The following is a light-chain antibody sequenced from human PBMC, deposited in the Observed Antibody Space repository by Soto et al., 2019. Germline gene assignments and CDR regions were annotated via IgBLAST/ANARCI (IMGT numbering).Light chain of an antibody. CDR3: QQYYSTPIT. J-gene: IGKJ5*01. CDR2: WAS. CDR1: QIVLYSSNNKNY. Sequence: DIVMTQAPDSLAVSLGERASMNCESSQIVLYSSNNKNYLAWYQQKPGQPPKLLIYWASTRESGVPDRFSGSGSGTDFTLTISSLQAEDVAVYYCQQYYSTPITFGQGTRLEIK. V-gene: IGKV4-1*01.